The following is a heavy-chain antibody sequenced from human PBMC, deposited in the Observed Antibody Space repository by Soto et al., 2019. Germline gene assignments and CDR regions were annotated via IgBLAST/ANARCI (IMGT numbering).Heavy chain of an antibody. Sequence: QVQLQESDPGLVKPSQTLSLTCAVSGGSISSGGYFWSWIRQHPGKGLEWIGYIYYSGSTSYNPSLKSRVTISVDTSKNQFSLKLSSVTAADTAVYYCARSYNLYGMDVWGQGTTVTVSS. CDR1: GGSISSGGYF. V-gene: IGHV4-31*11. D-gene: IGHD3-10*01. J-gene: IGHJ6*02. CDR3: ARSYNLYGMDV. CDR2: IYYSGST.